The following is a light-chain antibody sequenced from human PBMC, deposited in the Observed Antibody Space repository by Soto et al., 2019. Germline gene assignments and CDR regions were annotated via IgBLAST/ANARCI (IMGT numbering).Light chain of an antibody. CDR2: DVS. CDR3: QQRRDWPLT. Sequence: EIVLTQSPATLSLSPGETATLSCRASQSVYSDLAWYQQKPGQTPRLLIYDVSTRAAGFPARFSGSGSGTDFTLTISSLEPEDFSFYYCQQRRDWPLTFGGGTKVEIK. V-gene: IGKV3-11*01. CDR1: QSVYSD. J-gene: IGKJ4*01.